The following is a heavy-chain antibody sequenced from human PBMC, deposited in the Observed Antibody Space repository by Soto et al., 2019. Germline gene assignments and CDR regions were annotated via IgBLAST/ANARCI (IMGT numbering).Heavy chain of an antibody. CDR3: ASHEGICNGVRCSGDS. V-gene: IGHV4-34*02. CDR2: LNLRGTT. J-gene: IGHJ4*02. D-gene: IGHD2-15*01. CDR1: GGSFNGYS. Sequence: QVQIQQWGAGLLKPSETLSLTCAVYGGSFNGYSWSWIRQSPEKGLEWIGELNLRGTTNYNPTLKSRVSISVDTAKNEFSLRLTSVTAADPAVYYCASHEGICNGVRCSGDSWGQGALVIVSP.